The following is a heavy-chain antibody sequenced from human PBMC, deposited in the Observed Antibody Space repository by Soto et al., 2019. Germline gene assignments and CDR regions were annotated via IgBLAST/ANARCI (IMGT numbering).Heavy chain of an antibody. CDR2: INPNSGGT. V-gene: IGHV1-2*04. Sequence: QVQLVQSGAEVKKPGASVKVSCKASGYTFTGYYMHWVRQAPGQGLEWMGWINPNSGGTNYAQKFQGWVTMTRDTXIXXAYMELSRLRPDETAVYYCARGEIVVVPAINWFDPWGQGTLVTVSS. CDR1: GYTFTGYY. D-gene: IGHD2-2*01. CDR3: ARGEIVVVPAINWFDP. J-gene: IGHJ5*02.